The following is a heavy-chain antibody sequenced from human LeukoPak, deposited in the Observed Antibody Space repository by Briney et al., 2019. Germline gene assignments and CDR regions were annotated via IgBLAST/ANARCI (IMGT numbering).Heavy chain of an antibody. Sequence: SETLSLTCTVSGYSISSGYYWGWIRQPPGKGLEWIGSIYHSGSTYYNPSLKSRVTISVDTSKNQFSLRLSSVTAADTAVYYCARNRYYYGSGNYGVPNWFDPWGQGTLVTVSS. J-gene: IGHJ5*02. CDR1: GYSISSGYY. CDR3: ARNRYYYGSGNYGVPNWFDP. D-gene: IGHD3-10*01. CDR2: IYHSGST. V-gene: IGHV4-38-2*02.